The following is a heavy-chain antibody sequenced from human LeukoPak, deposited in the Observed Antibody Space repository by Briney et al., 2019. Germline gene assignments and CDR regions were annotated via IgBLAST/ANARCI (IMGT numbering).Heavy chain of an antibody. CDR1: GGSFSGYY. V-gene: IGHV4-34*01. CDR3: ARVRGIAAAGTTLIDY. Sequence: SETLSLTCAVYGGSFSGYYWSGIRQPPGKGLEWIGEINHSGSTNYNPSLKSRVTISVDTSKNQFSLKLSSVTAADTAVYYCARVRGIAAAGTTLIDYWGQGTLVTVSS. J-gene: IGHJ4*02. D-gene: IGHD6-13*01. CDR2: INHSGST.